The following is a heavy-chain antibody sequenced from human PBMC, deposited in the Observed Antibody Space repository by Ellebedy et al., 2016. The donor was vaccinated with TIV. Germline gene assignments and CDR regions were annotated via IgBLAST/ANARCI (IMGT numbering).Heavy chain of an antibody. D-gene: IGHD2/OR15-2a*01. CDR3: ARVGEYCDFPQNCYAMDV. V-gene: IGHV3-53*01. J-gene: IGHJ6*02. CDR1: GFAVSSNY. Sequence: PGGSLRLSCAASGFAVSSNYMTWVRQAPGRGLEWVSLIYSDGNTNYADSVRGRFTISRDSSKNTLDLQMNSLRAEDTAVYYCARVGEYCDFPQNCYAMDVWGQGTTVTVSS. CDR2: IYSDGNT.